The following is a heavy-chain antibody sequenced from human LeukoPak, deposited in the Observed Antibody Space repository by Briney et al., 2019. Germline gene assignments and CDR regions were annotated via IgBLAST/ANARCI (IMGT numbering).Heavy chain of an antibody. CDR1: GITFSDYY. Sequence: GGSLRLSCTASGITFSDYYMSWIRQAPGKGLEWVSYISNSGSTINYADSVKGRFTISRDNAKNSLYLQMNSLRAEDTAVYYCASVLWFGGIFFDYWGQGTLVTVSS. CDR2: ISNSGSTI. V-gene: IGHV3-11*01. CDR3: ASVLWFGGIFFDY. D-gene: IGHD3-10*01. J-gene: IGHJ4*02.